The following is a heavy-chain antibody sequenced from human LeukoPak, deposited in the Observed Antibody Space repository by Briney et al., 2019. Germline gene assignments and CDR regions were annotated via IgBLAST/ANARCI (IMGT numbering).Heavy chain of an antibody. J-gene: IGHJ4*02. CDR3: ARGSFRSWYVDY. D-gene: IGHD6-13*01. V-gene: IGHV4-59*01. Sequence: SETLSLTCTVSGGSISGYYWSWIRQPPGKGLEWIGYIYYSGSTNYNPSLKSRVTISVDTSKNQFSLKLSSVTAADTAVYYCARGSFRSWYVDYWGLGTLVTVSS. CDR1: GGSISGYY. CDR2: IYYSGST.